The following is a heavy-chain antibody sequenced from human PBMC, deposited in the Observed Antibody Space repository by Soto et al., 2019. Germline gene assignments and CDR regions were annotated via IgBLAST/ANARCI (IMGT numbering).Heavy chain of an antibody. J-gene: IGHJ6*02. D-gene: IGHD2-15*01. Sequence: PGGSLSLSCAASGFTFSSYWMSWVRQAPGKGLEWVANIKQDGSEKYYVDSVKGRFTISRDNAKNSLYLQMNSLRAEDTAVYYCARDISDYCSGGSCYYYYGMDVWGQGTTVTVSS. CDR3: ARDISDYCSGGSCYYYYGMDV. CDR1: GFTFSSYW. V-gene: IGHV3-7*01. CDR2: IKQDGSEK.